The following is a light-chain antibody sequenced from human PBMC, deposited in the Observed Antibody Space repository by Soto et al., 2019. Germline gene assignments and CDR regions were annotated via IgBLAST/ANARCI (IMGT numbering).Light chain of an antibody. V-gene: IGKV1-9*01. CDR1: EGITTY. CDR3: QQVKSFPLT. Sequence: IELTQSPPFLSSSVGDRVTITCRADEGITTYLAWYQQQPGKAPKVLIYDASTLQNGVPPRFSGSGSGTEFTLTISLLQPEDFANYYCQQVKSFPLTFGGGTKVEVK. CDR2: DAS. J-gene: IGKJ4*01.